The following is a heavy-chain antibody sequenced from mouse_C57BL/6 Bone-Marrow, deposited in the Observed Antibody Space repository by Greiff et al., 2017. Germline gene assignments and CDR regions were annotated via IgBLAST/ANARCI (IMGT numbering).Heavy chain of an antibody. Sequence: VQLQQSGPVLVKPGASVKMSCKASGYTFTDYYMNWVKQSHGKSLEWIGVINPYNGGTSYNQKFKGKATLTVDKSSSTAYMELNSLTSEDSAVYYCARATVVATRYFDVWGTGTTVTVSS. CDR1: GYTFTDYY. CDR3: ARATVVATRYFDV. J-gene: IGHJ1*03. D-gene: IGHD1-1*01. CDR2: INPYNGGT. V-gene: IGHV1-19*01.